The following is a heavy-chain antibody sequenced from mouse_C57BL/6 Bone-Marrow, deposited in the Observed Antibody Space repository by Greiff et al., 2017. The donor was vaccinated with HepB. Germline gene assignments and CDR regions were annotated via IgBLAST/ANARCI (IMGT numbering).Heavy chain of an antibody. Sequence: QVQLQQSGAELAKPGASVKLSCKASGYTFTSYWMHWVKQRPGQGLEWIGYINPSSGYTKYNQKFKDKATLTVDKSSSTAYMQLSSLTSEDSAVYYCASPYYYGSRYFDYWGQGTTLTVSS. CDR1: GYTFTSYW. J-gene: IGHJ2*01. V-gene: IGHV1-7*01. D-gene: IGHD1-1*01. CDR2: INPSSGYT. CDR3: ASPYYYGSRYFDY.